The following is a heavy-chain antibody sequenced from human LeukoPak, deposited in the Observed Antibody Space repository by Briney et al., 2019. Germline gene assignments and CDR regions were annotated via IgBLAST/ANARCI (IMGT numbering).Heavy chain of an antibody. V-gene: IGHV4-59*08. CDR1: GGSISSYY. J-gene: IGHJ3*02. Sequence: SETLSLTCTVSGGSISSYYWSWIRQPPGKGLEWIGYIYYSGSTNYNPSLKSRVTISVDTSKNQFSLKLSSVTAADTAVYYCARHGNHYDFWSGTDAFDIWGQGTMVTVSS. CDR2: IYYSGST. CDR3: ARHGNHYDFWSGTDAFDI. D-gene: IGHD3-3*01.